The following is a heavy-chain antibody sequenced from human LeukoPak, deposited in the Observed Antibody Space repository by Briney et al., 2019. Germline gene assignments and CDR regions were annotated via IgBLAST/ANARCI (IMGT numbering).Heavy chain of an antibody. V-gene: IGHV5-10-1*01. J-gene: IGHJ4*02. D-gene: IGHD6-19*01. CDR2: IDPSDSYT. CDR3: ARNTVAGTGYDY. Sequence: VESLKISCKGSGHSFTSYWISWVRQMPGKGLEWMGRIDPSDSYTNYSPSFQGHVTISADKSISTAYLQWSSLKASDTAMYYCARNTVAGTGYDYWGQGTLVTVSS. CDR1: GHSFTSYW.